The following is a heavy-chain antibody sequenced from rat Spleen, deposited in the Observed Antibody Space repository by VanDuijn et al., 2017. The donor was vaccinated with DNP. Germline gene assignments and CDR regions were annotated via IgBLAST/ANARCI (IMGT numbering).Heavy chain of an antibody. V-gene: IGHV3-3*01. J-gene: IGHJ2*01. CDR1: DYSITSCCR. CDR3: ARLHYGLDY. CDR2: INSAGSI. D-gene: IGHD1-11*01. Sequence: VQLQESGPGLVEPSQSLSLTCSVTDYSITSCCRWTWIRKFPGHKLEWMGYINSAGSIEYNPSLRSRISITRDTSKNQFFLQVNSVTTEDTATYYCARLHYGLDYWGQGVMVTVSS.